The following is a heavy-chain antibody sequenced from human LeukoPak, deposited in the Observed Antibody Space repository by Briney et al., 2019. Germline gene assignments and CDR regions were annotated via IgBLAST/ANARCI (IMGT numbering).Heavy chain of an antibody. CDR2: VNRDGSET. J-gene: IGHJ6*02. CDR3: ARNNGMDV. Sequence: GGSLRLSCAASGFALSSHWMTWVRQVPGRGPEWVANVNRDGSETYYLDSVKGRFTISKDNVKNSLYLQMNSLRAEDTALYHCARNNGMDVWGQGTTVIVSS. V-gene: IGHV3-7*03. CDR1: GFALSSHW.